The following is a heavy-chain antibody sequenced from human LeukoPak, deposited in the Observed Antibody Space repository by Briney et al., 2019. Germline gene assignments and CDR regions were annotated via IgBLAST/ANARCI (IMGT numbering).Heavy chain of an antibody. Sequence: GGSLRLSCAASGFTFSSYWMHWVRQAPGKGLVWVSRIQSDGKTNYADSVKGRFTISRDNAKNTVSLQMNSLRAEDTGVYYCARAPSEIGGYYPEYFRHWGQGTLVTVSS. CDR1: GFTFSSYW. J-gene: IGHJ1*01. CDR3: ARAPSEIGGYYPEYFRH. CDR2: IQSDGKT. V-gene: IGHV3-74*01. D-gene: IGHD3-22*01.